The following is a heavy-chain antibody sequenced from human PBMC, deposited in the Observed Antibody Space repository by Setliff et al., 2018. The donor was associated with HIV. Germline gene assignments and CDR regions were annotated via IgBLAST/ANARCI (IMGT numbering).Heavy chain of an antibody. Sequence: PGESLKISCAASGFTFSSYDMHWVRQATGRGLEWVSGIGTAGDTYYPGSVKGRFTISRENAKKSLYLQMNSLRVGDTAVYYCARALYYYDTTPPLSSAFDIWGQGTMVTVSS. J-gene: IGHJ3*02. CDR1: GFTFSSYD. CDR3: ARALYYYDTTPPLSSAFDI. V-gene: IGHV3-13*01. CDR2: IGTAGDT. D-gene: IGHD3-22*01.